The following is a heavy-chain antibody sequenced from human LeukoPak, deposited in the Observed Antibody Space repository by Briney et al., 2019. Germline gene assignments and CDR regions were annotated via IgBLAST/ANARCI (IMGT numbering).Heavy chain of an antibody. CDR3: AKDPLTYSSSWHYWYFDL. Sequence: GGSLRLSCAGSGFTFGSHAMSWVRQAPGKGLERVSSISDSGYSRYYADSVKGRFTSSRDNSKNTLYLHMSSLRVEDTAVYYCAKDPLTYSSSWHYWYFDLWGRGTLVTVSS. D-gene: IGHD6-13*01. J-gene: IGHJ2*01. CDR2: ISDSGYSR. CDR1: GFTFGSHA. V-gene: IGHV3-23*01.